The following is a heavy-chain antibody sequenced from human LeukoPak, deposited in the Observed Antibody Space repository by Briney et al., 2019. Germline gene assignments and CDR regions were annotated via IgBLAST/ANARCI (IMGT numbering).Heavy chain of an antibody. CDR3: ATLTGSDFDY. Sequence: PSETLSLTCTVSGDSISRSTYYWAWIRQPPGKGLEWIGSVYYGRSPYFNPSLESRATISVDTSKNQFSLKLSSVTAADTAVYYCATLTGSDFDYWGQGALVTVSS. J-gene: IGHJ4*02. CDR1: GDSISRSTYY. V-gene: IGHV4-39*01. CDR2: VYYGRSP. D-gene: IGHD1-26*01.